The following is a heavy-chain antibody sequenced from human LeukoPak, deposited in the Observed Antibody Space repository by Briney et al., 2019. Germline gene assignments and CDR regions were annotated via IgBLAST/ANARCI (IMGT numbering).Heavy chain of an antibody. J-gene: IGHJ5*02. D-gene: IGHD2-15*01. Sequence: SETLSLTCAVYGGSFSGYYWSWIRQPPGKGLEWIGEINHSGSTNYNPSLKSRVTISVDTSKNQFSLKLSSVTAADTAVYYCARVGCSGGSCYSGNWFDPWGQGTLVTVSS. CDR2: INHSGST. CDR3: ARVGCSGGSCYSGNWFDP. CDR1: GGSFSGYY. V-gene: IGHV4-34*01.